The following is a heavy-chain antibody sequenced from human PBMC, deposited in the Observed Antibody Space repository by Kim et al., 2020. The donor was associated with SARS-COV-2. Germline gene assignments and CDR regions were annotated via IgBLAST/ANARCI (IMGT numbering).Heavy chain of an antibody. D-gene: IGHD4-17*01. CDR2: ISYDGSNK. V-gene: IGHV3-30*18. CDR1: GFTFSSYG. Sequence: GGSLRLSCAASGFTFSSYGMHWVRQAPGKGLEWVAVISYDGSNKYYADSVKGRFTISRDNSKNTLYLQMNSLRAEDTAVYYCAKDLMMTTVTNMPENYY. J-gene: IGHJ6*01. CDR3: AKDLMMTTVTNMPENYY.